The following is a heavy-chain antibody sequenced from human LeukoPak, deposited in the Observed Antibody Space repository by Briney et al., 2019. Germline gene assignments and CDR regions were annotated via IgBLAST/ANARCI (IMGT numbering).Heavy chain of an antibody. CDR2: IDGSGGNT. D-gene: IGHD6-19*01. J-gene: IGHJ4*02. Sequence: GGSLRLSCAASGFTLSSYAMSWVRQAPGKGLEWVSGIDGSGGNTYYADSVKGRFTISRDNSKNTLYLQMNSLRAEDTAVYYCAKLAEDGSGWTFDYWGQGTLVTVSS. V-gene: IGHV3-23*01. CDR3: AKLAEDGSGWTFDY. CDR1: GFTLSSYA.